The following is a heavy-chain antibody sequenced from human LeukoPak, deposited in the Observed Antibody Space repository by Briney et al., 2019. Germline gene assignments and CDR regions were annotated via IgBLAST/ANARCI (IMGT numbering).Heavy chain of an antibody. CDR2: IYSGGST. J-gene: IGHJ5*02. CDR3: ARGAQYSGSYYEDWDWFDP. V-gene: IGHV3-66*01. Sequence: PGGSLRLSCAASGFTVSSNYMSWVRQAPGKGLEWVSVIYSGGSTYYADSVKGRFTISRDNSKNTLYLQMNSLRAEDTAVYYCARGAQYSGSYYEDWDWFDPWGQGTLVTVSS. CDR1: GFTVSSNY. D-gene: IGHD1-26*01.